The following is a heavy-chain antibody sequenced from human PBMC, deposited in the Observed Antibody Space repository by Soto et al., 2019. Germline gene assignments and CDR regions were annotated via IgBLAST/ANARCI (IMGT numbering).Heavy chain of an antibody. CDR3: ARTRYSSSPKPDAFDI. CDR2: INHSGST. Sequence: SETLSLTCAVYGGSFSGYYWSWIRQPPGKGLEWIGEINHSGSTNYNPSLKSRVTISVDTSKNQFSLKLSSVTAADTAVYYCARTRYSSSPKPDAFDIWGQGTMVTVSS. V-gene: IGHV4-34*01. D-gene: IGHD6-13*01. CDR1: GGSFSGYY. J-gene: IGHJ3*02.